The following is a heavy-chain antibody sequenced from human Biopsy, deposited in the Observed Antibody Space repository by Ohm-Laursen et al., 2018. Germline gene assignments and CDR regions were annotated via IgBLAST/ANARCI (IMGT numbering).Heavy chain of an antibody. CDR2: INSMFGTT. V-gene: IGHV1-69*13. D-gene: IGHD1-1*01. Sequence: SVKVSCKASGGTFNSFGISWVRQAPGQGLEWMGEINSMFGTTNYAQTFQGRVTITADESTSTAYMEVSSLRSEDTAVYYCAKRGVERGRPLAYWGQGTLVTVSS. J-gene: IGHJ4*02. CDR3: AKRGVERGRPLAY. CDR1: GGTFNSFG.